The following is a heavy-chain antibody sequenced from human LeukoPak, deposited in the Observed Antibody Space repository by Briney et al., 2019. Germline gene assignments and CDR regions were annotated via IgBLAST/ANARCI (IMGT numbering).Heavy chain of an antibody. J-gene: IGHJ6*02. D-gene: IGHD5-18*01. Sequence: SETLSLTCAVYGGSFSGYYWSWIRQPPGRGLEWIGEINHSGSTNYNPSLKSRVTISVDTSKNQFSLKLSSVTAADTAVYYCARRTRGYSYGPYYYGMDVWGQGTTVTVSS. CDR1: GGSFSGYY. CDR3: ARRTRGYSYGPYYYGMDV. CDR2: INHSGST. V-gene: IGHV4-34*01.